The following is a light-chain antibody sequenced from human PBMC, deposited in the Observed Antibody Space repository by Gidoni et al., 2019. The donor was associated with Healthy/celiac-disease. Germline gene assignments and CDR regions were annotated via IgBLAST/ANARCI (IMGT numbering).Light chain of an antibody. CDR3: QQYNNWPPIT. J-gene: IGKJ5*01. Sequence: EIVMTPSPTTLSVSPGERATLSCRASQSVSSNLAWYQQKPGQAPRPLIYGASTRATGIPARFSGSGSGTELTLTISSLQSEDFAVYYCQQYNNWPPITFGQGTRLEIK. V-gene: IGKV3-15*01. CDR2: GAS. CDR1: QSVSSN.